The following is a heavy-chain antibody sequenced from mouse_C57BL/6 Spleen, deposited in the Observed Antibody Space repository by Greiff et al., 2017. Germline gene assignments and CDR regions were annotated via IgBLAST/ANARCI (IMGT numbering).Heavy chain of an antibody. V-gene: IGHV1-42*01. CDR1: GYSFTGYY. CDR3: ARAEG. J-gene: IGHJ4*01. Sequence: VQLQQSGPELVKPGASVKISCKASGYSFTGYYMNWVKQSPEKSLEWIGEINPSTGGTTYNQKFKAKATLTVDKFSSTAYMQLKSLTSEDSAVYYCARAEGWGQGTSVTVSS. CDR2: INPSTGGT.